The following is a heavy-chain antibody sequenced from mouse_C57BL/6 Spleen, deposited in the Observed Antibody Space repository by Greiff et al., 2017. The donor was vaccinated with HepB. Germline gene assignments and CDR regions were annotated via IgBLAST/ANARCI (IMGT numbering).Heavy chain of an antibody. J-gene: IGHJ2*01. D-gene: IGHD2-1*01. CDR3: ARQEGNHYFDY. CDR2: ISSGGSYT. V-gene: IGHV5-6*01. CDR1: GFTFSSYG. Sequence: EVQGVESGGDLVKPGGSLKLSCAASGFTFSSYGMSWVRQTPDKRLEWVATISSGGSYTYYPDSVKGRFTISRDNAKNTLYLQMSSLKSEDTAMYYCARQEGNHYFDYWGQGTTLTVSS.